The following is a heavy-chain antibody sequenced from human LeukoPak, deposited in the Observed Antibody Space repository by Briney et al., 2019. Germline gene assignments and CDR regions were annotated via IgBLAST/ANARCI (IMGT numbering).Heavy chain of an antibody. V-gene: IGHV3-53*01. J-gene: IGHJ4*02. CDR1: GFTVSSNY. Sequence: GGSLRLSCAASGFTVSSNYMSWVRQAPGKGLEWVSVIYSGGTTYYADSVKGRFTISRDNSKNTLYLQMNSLRADDTAVYYCARTGNPATGDYWGQGTLVTVSS. CDR3: ARTGNPATGDY. CDR2: IYSGGTT. D-gene: IGHD1-1*01.